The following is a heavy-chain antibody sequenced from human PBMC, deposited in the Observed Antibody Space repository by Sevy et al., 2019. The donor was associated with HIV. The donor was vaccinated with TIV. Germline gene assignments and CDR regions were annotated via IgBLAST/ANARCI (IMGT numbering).Heavy chain of an antibody. CDR3: ARDPGTMVRGVGNWFDP. CDR1: GGSISSYY. V-gene: IGHV4-4*07. CDR2: TYTSGST. D-gene: IGHD3-10*01. J-gene: IGHJ5*02. Sequence: SETLSLTCTVSGGSISSYYWSWIRQPAGKGLEWIGRTYTSGSTNYNPSLKSRVTMSVDTSKNQFSLKLSSVTAADTAVYYCARDPGTMVRGVGNWFDPWGQGTLVTVSS.